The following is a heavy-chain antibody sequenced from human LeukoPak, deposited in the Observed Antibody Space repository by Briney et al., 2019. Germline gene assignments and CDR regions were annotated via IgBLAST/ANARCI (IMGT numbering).Heavy chain of an antibody. CDR3: AGLGSSNWFDP. J-gene: IGHJ5*02. D-gene: IGHD1-26*01. CDR2: IYYSGST. V-gene: IGHV4-59*01. CDR1: GGSLSGYY. Sequence: SETLSLTCTVSGGSLSGYYWSWIPERPGEGLGWIVYIYYSGSTNYNPSLTGRVTLSVDTSQNPFSLKLSSVTAADTAVYYCAGLGSSNWFDPWGQGTLVTASP.